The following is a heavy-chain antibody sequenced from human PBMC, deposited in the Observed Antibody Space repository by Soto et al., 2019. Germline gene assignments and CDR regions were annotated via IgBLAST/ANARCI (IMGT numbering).Heavy chain of an antibody. CDR2: ITPIFGSA. D-gene: IGHD7-27*01. CDR3: ARMRTWAMDL. V-gene: IGHV1-69*05. CDR1: VGTFSNYA. Sequence: SVKVSCKASVGTFSNYAINWVRQAPGQGLEWMGGITPIFGSANYAQKFQGRVTMTRNTSISTAYMELSSLRSEDTAVFWCARMRTWAMDLWGQGTTDIVS. J-gene: IGHJ6*02.